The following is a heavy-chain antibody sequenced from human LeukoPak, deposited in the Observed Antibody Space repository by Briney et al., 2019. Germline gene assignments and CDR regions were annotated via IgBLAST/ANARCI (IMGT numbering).Heavy chain of an antibody. CDR2: IYYSGST. CDR1: GGSISNYY. V-gene: IGHV4-59*01. J-gene: IGHJ6*02. Sequence: SETLSLTCTVSGGSISNYYWSWIRQPPGKGLEWIGYIYYSGSTNYNPSLKSRVTILVDTSKNQFSLKLSSVTAADTAVYYCARAVAVGTYYYYYGMDVWGQGTTVTVSS. D-gene: IGHD6-19*01. CDR3: ARAVAVGTYYYYYGMDV.